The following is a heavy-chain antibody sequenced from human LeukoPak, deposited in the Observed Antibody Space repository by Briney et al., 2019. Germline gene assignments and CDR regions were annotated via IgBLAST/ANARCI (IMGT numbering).Heavy chain of an antibody. Sequence: PSETLSLTCAVYGGSFSGYYWSWIRQPPGKGLEWIGEINHSGSTNYNPSLKSRVTISVDTSKNQFSLKLSSVTAADTAVYYCARHVPTVTTRGYYYYYYYMDVWGKGTTVTISS. J-gene: IGHJ6*03. D-gene: IGHD4-17*01. CDR3: ARHVPTVTTRGYYYYYYYMDV. V-gene: IGHV4-34*01. CDR2: INHSGST. CDR1: GGSFSGYY.